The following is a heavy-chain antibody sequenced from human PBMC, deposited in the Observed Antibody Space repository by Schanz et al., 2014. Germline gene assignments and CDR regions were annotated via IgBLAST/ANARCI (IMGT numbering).Heavy chain of an antibody. D-gene: IGHD3-22*01. CDR2: ISGGGGTT. CDR3: AKDRSWDYDSSGYFDY. J-gene: IGHJ4*02. V-gene: IGHV3-23*04. CDR1: GFTFSSYA. Sequence: EVQLVESGGGLVQPGGSLRLSCAASGFTFSSYALHWVRQAPGKGLEWVSAISGGGGTTYYADSVKGRFTISRDNSKNTLYLQMNSLRAKDTAVYYCAKDRSWDYDSSGYFDYWGQGTLVTVSS.